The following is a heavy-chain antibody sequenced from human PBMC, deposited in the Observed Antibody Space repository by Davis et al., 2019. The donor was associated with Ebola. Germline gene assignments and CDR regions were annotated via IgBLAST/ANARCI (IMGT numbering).Heavy chain of an antibody. V-gene: IGHV3-66*01. Sequence: GESLKISCAAFGFSVSESYMTWVRQAPGKGLEWVSNIYSAGSTYYADSVKGRSTISRDDSRNTLFLHMNSLRVDDTAVYYCVRTLTTLYWGPGTLVTVSP. CDR2: IYSAGST. CDR1: GFSVSESY. CDR3: VRTLTTLY. D-gene: IGHD1-1*01. J-gene: IGHJ4*02.